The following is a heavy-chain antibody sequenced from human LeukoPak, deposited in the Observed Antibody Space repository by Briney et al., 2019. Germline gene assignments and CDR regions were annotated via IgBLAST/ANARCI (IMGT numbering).Heavy chain of an antibody. CDR2: IWYDGSNK. D-gene: IGHD6-13*01. V-gene: IGHV3-33*01. CDR1: GFTFSSYG. Sequence: GGSLRLSCAASGFTFSSYGVHWVRQAPGKGLEWVAVIWYDGSNKYYADSVKGRFTISRDNSKNTLYLQMNSLRAEDTAVYYCARDRVWFDPWGQGTLVTVSS. J-gene: IGHJ5*02. CDR3: ARDRVWFDP.